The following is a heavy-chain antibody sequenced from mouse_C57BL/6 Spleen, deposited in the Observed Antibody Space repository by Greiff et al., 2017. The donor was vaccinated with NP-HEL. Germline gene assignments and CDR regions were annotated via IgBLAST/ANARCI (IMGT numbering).Heavy chain of an antibody. V-gene: IGHV1-81*01. Sequence: QVQLKESGAELARPGASVKLSCKASGYTFTSYGISWVKQRTGQGLEWIGEIYPRSGNTYYNEKFKGKATLTADKSSSTAYMELRSLTSEDSAVYFCARDEFLYYYAMDYWGQGTSVTVSS. J-gene: IGHJ4*01. CDR3: ARDEFLYYYAMDY. CDR2: IYPRSGNT. D-gene: IGHD6-5*01. CDR1: GYTFTSYG.